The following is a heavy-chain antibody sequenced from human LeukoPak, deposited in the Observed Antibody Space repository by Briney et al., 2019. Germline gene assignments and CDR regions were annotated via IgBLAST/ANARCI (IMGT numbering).Heavy chain of an antibody. J-gene: IGHJ4*02. Sequence: GASVKVACKAYGYTFTGYYMHWVRQAPGQWLEWMGWINPNSGGTNYAQKFQGRVTMTRDTSISTAYMELSRLRSDDTAVYYCARSSREYQLPAWRVWGQGTLVTVSS. V-gene: IGHV1-2*02. D-gene: IGHD2-2*01. CDR3: ARSSREYQLPAWRV. CDR1: GYTFTGYY. CDR2: INPNSGGT.